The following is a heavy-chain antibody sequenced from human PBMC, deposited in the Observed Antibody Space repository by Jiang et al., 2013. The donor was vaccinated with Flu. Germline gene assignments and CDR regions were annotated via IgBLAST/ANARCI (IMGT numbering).Heavy chain of an antibody. Sequence: GAEVKKPGASVKVSCKVSGYTLTELSMHWVRQAPGKGLEWMGWVSPNTGVANYAQRFQDRVTMTRDTSTNTVYMELSSLRSDDTAVYYCSRLGAERRFDYVGPGEPCSPSPQ. CDR3: SRLGAERRFDY. CDR2: VSPNTGVA. CDR1: GYTLTELS. J-gene: IGHJ4*02. D-gene: IGHD4/OR15-4a*01. V-gene: IGHV1-2*02.